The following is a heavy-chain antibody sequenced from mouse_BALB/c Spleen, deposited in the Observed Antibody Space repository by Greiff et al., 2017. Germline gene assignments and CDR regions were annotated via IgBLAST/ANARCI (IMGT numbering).Heavy chain of an antibody. CDR3: TRSGKNYGAMDY. Sequence: VQLQQSGTVLARPGASVKMSCKASGYTFTSYWMHWVKQRPGQGLEWIGAIYPGNSDTSYNQKFKGKAKLTAVTSTSTAYMELSSLTNEDSAVYYCTRSGKNYGAMDYWGQGTSVTVSS. V-gene: IGHV1-5*01. CDR2: IYPGNSDT. CDR1: GYTFTSYW. J-gene: IGHJ4*01. D-gene: IGHD1-1*01.